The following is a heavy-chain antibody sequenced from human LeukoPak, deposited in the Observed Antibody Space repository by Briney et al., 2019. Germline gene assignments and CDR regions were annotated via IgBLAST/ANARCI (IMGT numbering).Heavy chain of an antibody. CDR1: GFTFSSYA. CDR3: AKDGRLICSCACYGAS. V-gene: IGHV3-23*01. CDR2: ISGSGGST. Sequence: GGSLRLSCAASGFTFSSYAMSWVRQAPGKGLEWVSAISGSGGSTYYADSVKGRFTISRDNSKNTLYLQMNSLRAEDTAVYYCAKDGRLICSCACYGASWGQGTLVTVSS. D-gene: IGHD2-21*02. J-gene: IGHJ5*02.